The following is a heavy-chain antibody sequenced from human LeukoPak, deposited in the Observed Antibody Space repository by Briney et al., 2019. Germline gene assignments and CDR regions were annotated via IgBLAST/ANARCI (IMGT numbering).Heavy chain of an antibody. D-gene: IGHD3-9*01. J-gene: IGHJ5*02. CDR3: ARADCSASTCYLRRSWFDP. Sequence: GGSLKLSCTAPGFSINSYDMNWVRQAPGKGLEWVSSISPKSDFIYYSDSVRGRFTISRDNAENSLYLQMNSLRAEDTAVYYCARADCSASTCYLRRSWFDPWGQGTLLTVSS. CDR2: ISPKSDFI. V-gene: IGHV3-21*01. CDR1: GFSINSYD.